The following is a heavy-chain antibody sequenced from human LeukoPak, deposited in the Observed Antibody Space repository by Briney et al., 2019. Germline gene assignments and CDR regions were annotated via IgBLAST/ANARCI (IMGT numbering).Heavy chain of an antibody. CDR1: GFTFSGYE. CDR2: ISSGGTTV. V-gene: IGHV3-48*03. CDR3: ATDYYDSSGYSPSGLGFLDV. D-gene: IGHD3-22*01. J-gene: IGHJ6*02. Sequence: QPGGSLRLSCAASGFTFSGYEMNWVRQAPGKGLEWVSYISSGGTTVYYADSVKGRFTISRDNAKNSLYLQMNSLRAEDAAVYYCATDYYDSSGYSPSGLGFLDVWGQGTTVTVTS.